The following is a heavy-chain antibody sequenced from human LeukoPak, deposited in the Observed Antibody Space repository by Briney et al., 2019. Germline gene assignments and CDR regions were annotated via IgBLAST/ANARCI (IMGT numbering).Heavy chain of an antibody. J-gene: IGHJ4*02. V-gene: IGHV4-39*07. CDR2: LYYSGST. D-gene: IGHD1-26*01. CDR3: ARGRGGSYYIIDY. CDR1: GGSISSGSYY. Sequence: PSETLPLTCTVSGGSISSGSYYWGWIRQPPGKGLEWIGSLYYSGSTYYNPSLKSRVTISVDTSKNQFSLKLSSVTAADTAVYYCARGRGGSYYIIDYWGQGTLVTVSS.